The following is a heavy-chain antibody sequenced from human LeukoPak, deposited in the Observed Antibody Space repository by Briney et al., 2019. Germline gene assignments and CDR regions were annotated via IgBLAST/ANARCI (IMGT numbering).Heavy chain of an antibody. V-gene: IGHV4-39*07. CDR2: IYYSGST. Sequence: SETLSLTCSVSGGSLSSRSYYWGWIRQPPRKGLEWIGSIYYSGSTNYNPSLKSRVTISVDTSKNQFSLKLSSVTAADTAVYYCARVPVTRFGHDYVWGSYRPSRYFDYWGQGTLVTVSS. CDR3: ARVPVTRFGHDYVWGSYRPSRYFDY. CDR1: GGSLSSRSYY. D-gene: IGHD3-16*02. J-gene: IGHJ4*02.